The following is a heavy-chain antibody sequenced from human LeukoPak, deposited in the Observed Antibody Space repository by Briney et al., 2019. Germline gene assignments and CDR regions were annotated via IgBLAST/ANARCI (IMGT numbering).Heavy chain of an antibody. Sequence: SETRSLTCAVYGGPFTGFYWSWIRQSPGKGLQWIAEVNHRGDTSYNPSVKGRVTISVDTSKNQFSLKVTSLTAADTAVYYCARGPTISETGYFDYWGQGTLVTVSS. CDR3: ARGPTISETGYFDY. J-gene: IGHJ4*03. CDR1: GGPFTGFY. V-gene: IGHV4-34*01. CDR2: VNHRGDT. D-gene: IGHD1-1*01.